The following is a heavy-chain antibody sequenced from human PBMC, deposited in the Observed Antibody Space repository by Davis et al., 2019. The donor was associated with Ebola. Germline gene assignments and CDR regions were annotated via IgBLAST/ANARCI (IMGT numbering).Heavy chain of an antibody. CDR3: ARLRDYYESSGYAFDI. V-gene: IGHV4-34*01. Sequence: SETLSLTCAVYGGSFSGYYWSWIRQPPGKGLEWIGEINHSGSTNYNPSLKSRVTIYVDTSKNQFSLRLASETAADTAVYYCARLRDYYESSGYAFDIWGQGTMVTVSS. D-gene: IGHD3-22*01. J-gene: IGHJ3*02. CDR2: INHSGST. CDR1: GGSFSGYY.